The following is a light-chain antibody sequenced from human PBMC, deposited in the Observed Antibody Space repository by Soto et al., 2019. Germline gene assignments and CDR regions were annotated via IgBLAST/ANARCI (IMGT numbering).Light chain of an antibody. CDR3: QQYNKWPPIT. Sequence: EIVMTQSPATLSVSPGERATLSCRASQSVSSNLAWYQQKPGQAPRLLIYGAYTRATGIPARYSGSGSGTDFTLTLSSRQSEDVAVYYCQQYNKWPPITFGQETRLEIK. CDR2: GAY. J-gene: IGKJ5*01. V-gene: IGKV3-15*01. CDR1: QSVSSN.